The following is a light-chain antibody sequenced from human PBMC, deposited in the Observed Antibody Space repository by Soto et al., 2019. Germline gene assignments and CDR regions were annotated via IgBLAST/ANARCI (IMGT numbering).Light chain of an antibody. CDR1: SSDVGDYDY. V-gene: IGLV2-8*01. CDR3: SSYAGSNNLV. CDR2: EVN. Sequence: QAVVTQPPSTSGSPGQSVTISCTGTSSDVGDYDYVSWYQQHPGKAPKLMIYEVNKRPSAVPDRFSGSKSGNTASLTVAGLQAEDEDDYHCSSYAGSNNLVFGGGTKLTVL. J-gene: IGLJ2*01.